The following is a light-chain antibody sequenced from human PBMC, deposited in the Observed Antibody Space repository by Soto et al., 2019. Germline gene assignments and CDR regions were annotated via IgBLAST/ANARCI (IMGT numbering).Light chain of an antibody. CDR2: AAS. CDR1: QSISSY. Sequence: IQMTQSPSSLSASVGDRVTITFRASQSISSYLNLYQQKPGKAPKLLIYAASSLQSGVPSRFSGSGSGTDFTLTISSLQPEDFATYYCQQSYSTPITFGQGTRLEIK. J-gene: IGKJ5*01. V-gene: IGKV1-39*01. CDR3: QQSYSTPIT.